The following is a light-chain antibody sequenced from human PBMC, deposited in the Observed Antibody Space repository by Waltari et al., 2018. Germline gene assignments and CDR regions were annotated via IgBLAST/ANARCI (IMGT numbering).Light chain of an antibody. CDR2: KDT. Sequence: SYELTQPPSVSVPPVQKARITGAGDALPKQYAYWYQQKPDQAPVLVIYKDTERPSGIPERFSGSSSGTKVTLTISGVQAEDEADYYCQSADSSDTHVVFGGGTKLTVL. CDR3: QSADSSDTHVV. CDR1: ALPKQY. V-gene: IGLV3-25*03. J-gene: IGLJ2*01.